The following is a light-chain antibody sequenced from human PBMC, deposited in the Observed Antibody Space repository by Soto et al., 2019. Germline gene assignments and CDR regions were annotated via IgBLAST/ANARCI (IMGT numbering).Light chain of an antibody. J-gene: IGLJ2*01. CDR2: EVT. CDR3: CSYAVSVV. V-gene: IGLV2-23*02. Sequence: QSALTQPASVSGSPGQSITISCTGTSSDIGSHNLVSWYQQHAGKAPRLMIYEVTKRPSGVSNRFSGSKSDNTASLTISGLQAEDEADYYCCSYAVSVVFGGGTRSPS. CDR1: SSDIGSHNL.